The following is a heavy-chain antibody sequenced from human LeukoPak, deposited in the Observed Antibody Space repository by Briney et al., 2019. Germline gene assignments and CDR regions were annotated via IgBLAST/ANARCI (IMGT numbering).Heavy chain of an antibody. J-gene: IGHJ4*02. D-gene: IGHD1-20*01. Sequence: ASVKVSCKASGYTFTSYDINWVRQATGQGLEWMGWMNPNSGNTGYAQKFQGRVTMTRNTSISTAYKELSSLRSEDTAVYYCARVPRITGTGPPRRFDYWGQGTLVTVSS. CDR2: MNPNSGNT. CDR3: ARVPRITGTGPPRRFDY. CDR1: GYTFTSYD. V-gene: IGHV1-8*01.